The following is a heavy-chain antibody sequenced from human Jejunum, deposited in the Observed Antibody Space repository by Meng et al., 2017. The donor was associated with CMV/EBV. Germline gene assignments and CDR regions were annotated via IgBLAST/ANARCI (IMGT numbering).Heavy chain of an antibody. CDR1: GGSVSSTNYF. CDR3: AREVDAAAETDAFDI. J-gene: IGHJ3*02. Sequence: GGSVSSTNYFWGWIRQPPGKGLEWIGYIRHSGSAYYNSSLKSRATISLDTPKNQFSLQLNSVIAADTAVYYCAREVDAAAETDAFDIWGQGTMVTVSS. D-gene: IGHD6-13*01. V-gene: IGHV4-30-4*01. CDR2: IRHSGSA.